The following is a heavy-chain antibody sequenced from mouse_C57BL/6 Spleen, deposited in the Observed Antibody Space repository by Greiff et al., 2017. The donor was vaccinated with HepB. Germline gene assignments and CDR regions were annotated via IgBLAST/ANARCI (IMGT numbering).Heavy chain of an antibody. V-gene: IGHV5-17*01. D-gene: IGHD2-3*01. Sequence: EVQLVESGGGLVKPGGSLKLSCAASGFTFSDYGMHWVRQAPEKGLEWVAYISSGSSTIYYADTVKGRFTISRDNAKNTLYLQMTSLRSEDTAMYSCARPAYGGYCGDFDVWGTGTTVTVAS. CDR2: ISSGSSTI. CDR1: GFTFSDYG. CDR3: ARPAYGGYCGDFDV. J-gene: IGHJ1*03.